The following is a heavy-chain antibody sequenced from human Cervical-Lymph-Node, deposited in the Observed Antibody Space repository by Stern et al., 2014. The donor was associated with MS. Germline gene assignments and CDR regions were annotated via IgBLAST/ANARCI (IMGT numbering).Heavy chain of an antibody. Sequence: MQLVESGAEVKKPGSSVKVSCKASGGTFSTQAINWVRQAPGQGLEWVGGLIPIFGTPNYAQKVQDRVTITADESTSTAYMDLNSLRSEDTAVYYCATPSTVTVGGMDVWGQGTTVTVSS. D-gene: IGHD4-17*01. CDR1: GGTFSTQA. V-gene: IGHV1-69*01. CDR2: LIPIFGTP. J-gene: IGHJ6*02. CDR3: ATPSTVTVGGMDV.